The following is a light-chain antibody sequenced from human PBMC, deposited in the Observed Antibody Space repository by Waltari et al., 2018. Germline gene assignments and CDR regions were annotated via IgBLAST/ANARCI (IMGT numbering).Light chain of an antibody. J-gene: IGKJ2*01. Sequence: EVVLTQSPATLSLFPGERAILSCRASQSVSRSLAWYQQKPGRAPRLLSYDASNRATGIPARFSGSGSGTDFTLTISSLEPEDFAVYYCQQRSSLPLYTFGQGTKLDLK. CDR1: QSVSRS. CDR2: DAS. V-gene: IGKV3-11*01. CDR3: QQRSSLPLYT.